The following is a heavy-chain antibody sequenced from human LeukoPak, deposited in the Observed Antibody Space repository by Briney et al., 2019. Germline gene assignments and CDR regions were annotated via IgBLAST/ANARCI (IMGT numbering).Heavy chain of an antibody. Sequence: ASVKVYCKVSGYTLTEISMHWVRQAPGQGLEWMGGFNPEDVETIYARSFQGRLTVTEDTSTDTAYMELSSLRAEDTAMYYCATEIVGYGDVHYFDSWGQGTLVTVSS. CDR2: FNPEDVET. CDR3: ATEIVGYGDVHYFDS. J-gene: IGHJ4*02. V-gene: IGHV1-24*01. CDR1: GYTLTEIS. D-gene: IGHD4-17*01.